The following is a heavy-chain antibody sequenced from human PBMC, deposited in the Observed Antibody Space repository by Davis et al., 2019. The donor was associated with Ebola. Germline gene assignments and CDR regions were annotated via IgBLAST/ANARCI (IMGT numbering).Heavy chain of an antibody. D-gene: IGHD6-13*01. CDR3: ARALHTIPYSSSWYKVPHYYYGMDV. Sequence: GESLKISCAASGFTVSSNYMSWVRQAPGKGLEWVSVIYSGGSTYYADSVKGRFTISRHNSKNTLYLQMNSLRAEDTAVYYCARALHTIPYSSSWYKVPHYYYGMDVWGQGTTVTVSS. CDR2: IYSGGST. J-gene: IGHJ6*02. CDR1: GFTVSSNY. V-gene: IGHV3-53*04.